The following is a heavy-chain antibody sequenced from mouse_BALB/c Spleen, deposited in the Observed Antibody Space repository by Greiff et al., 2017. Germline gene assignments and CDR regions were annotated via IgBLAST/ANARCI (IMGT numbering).Heavy chain of an antibody. J-gene: IGHJ1*01. Sequence: EVHLVESGGGLVKPGGSLKFSCAASGFAFSSYDMSWVRQTPEKRLEWVAYISSGGGSTYYPDTVKGRFTISRDNAKNTLYLQMSSLKSEDTAMYYCARRNWYFDVWGAGTTVTVSS. V-gene: IGHV5-12-1*01. CDR2: ISSGGGST. CDR3: ARRNWYFDV. CDR1: GFAFSSYD.